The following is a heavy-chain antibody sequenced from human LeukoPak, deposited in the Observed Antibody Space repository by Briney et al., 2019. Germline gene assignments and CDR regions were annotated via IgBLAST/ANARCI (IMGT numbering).Heavy chain of an antibody. D-gene: IGHD3-22*01. Sequence: SETLSLTCTVSVDSISSYYWSWIREPPGKGLEWIGYIYYSGSTNYNPSLKSRVTISVDTSKNQFSLKLSSVTAADTAVYYCARTDYDSSGYYYYGMDVWGQGTTVTVSS. CDR2: IYYSGST. CDR3: ARTDYDSSGYYYYGMDV. CDR1: VDSISSYY. V-gene: IGHV4-59*08. J-gene: IGHJ6*02.